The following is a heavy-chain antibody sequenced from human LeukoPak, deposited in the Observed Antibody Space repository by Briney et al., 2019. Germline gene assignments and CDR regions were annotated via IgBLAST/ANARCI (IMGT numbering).Heavy chain of an antibody. V-gene: IGHV3-9*01. CDR1: GFTFDDYA. D-gene: IGHD3-16*01. CDR3: AKGRWGYYFDY. Sequence: GGSLRLSCAASGFTFDDYAMHWVRQAPGKGLEWVSGISWNSGSIDHADSVKGRFTISRDNAKNSLYLQMNSLRAEDTALYYCAKGRWGYYFDYWGQGTLVTVSS. CDR2: ISWNSGSI. J-gene: IGHJ4*02.